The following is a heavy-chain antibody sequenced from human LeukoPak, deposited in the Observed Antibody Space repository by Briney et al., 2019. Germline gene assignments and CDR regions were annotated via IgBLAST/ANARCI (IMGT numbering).Heavy chain of an antibody. CDR2: ITSSSSYI. J-gene: IGHJ4*02. D-gene: IGHD4-23*01. CDR3: ARHLTYGGWNS. CDR1: GFTFRTYS. Sequence: GGSLRLSCAASGFTFRTYSMNWVRQAPGKGLEWVSSITSSSSYIYYADSLKGRFTISRDNAKNSLYLQMNSLRAEDTAVYYCARHLTYGGWNSWGQGTPVTVSS. V-gene: IGHV3-21*01.